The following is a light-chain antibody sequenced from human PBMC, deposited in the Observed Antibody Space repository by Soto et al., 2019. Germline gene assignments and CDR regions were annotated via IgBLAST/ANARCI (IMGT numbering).Light chain of an antibody. CDR2: GNS. CDR1: SSNIGAGYD. J-gene: IGLJ2*01. CDR3: QSYDRSLSGSV. Sequence: HSMLTQPPSVSGAPGQRVTISCTGSSSNIGAGYDVHWYQQVPGTAPKLLIHGNSNRPSGVPDRFSGSKSGTSASLAITGLQAEDEADYYCQSYDRSLSGSVFGGGTTLTVL. V-gene: IGLV1-40*01.